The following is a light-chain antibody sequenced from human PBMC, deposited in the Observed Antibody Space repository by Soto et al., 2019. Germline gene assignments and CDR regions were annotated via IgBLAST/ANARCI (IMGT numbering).Light chain of an antibody. J-gene: IGKJ4*01. Sequence: EIVMTQSPATLSVSPGERATLSCRASQSVRDNLAWYQQKPGRPPRLLIYGASTRATDIPARFSGSGSGTEFTLTISSLQSEDFAVSYCQQYNNCPPLTFGGGTKVEIK. CDR2: GAS. V-gene: IGKV3-15*01. CDR3: QQYNNCPPLT. CDR1: QSVRDN.